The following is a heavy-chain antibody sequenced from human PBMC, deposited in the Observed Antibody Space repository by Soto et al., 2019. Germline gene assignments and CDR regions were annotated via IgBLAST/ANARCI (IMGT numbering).Heavy chain of an antibody. CDR1: GVGLSTYA. CDR2: ISGNSGKT. Sequence: EVQLLESGGGFVQPGGSLRLSCTASGVGLSTYAISWVRQAPGKGLAWVSVISGNSGKTDYADSVKGRFSISRDKSENTVYLQMTRLRAEDTAVYYCALPNWGGDCYSPLDYWGQGTLATVSS. J-gene: IGHJ4*02. D-gene: IGHD2-21*02. CDR3: ALPNWGGDCYSPLDY. V-gene: IGHV3-23*01.